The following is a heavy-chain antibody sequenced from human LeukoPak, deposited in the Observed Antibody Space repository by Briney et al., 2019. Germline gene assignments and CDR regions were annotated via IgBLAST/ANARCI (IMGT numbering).Heavy chain of an antibody. Sequence: GGSLRLSCAASGFPFSSYAMSWVRQAPGTGLEWVSAISGSGGSTYYADSVKGRFTISRDNSKNTLYLQMNSLRAEDTAVYYCAKDFYDTALYFDYWGQGTLVTVSS. D-gene: IGHD2/OR15-2a*01. CDR2: ISGSGGST. CDR3: AKDFYDTALYFDY. J-gene: IGHJ4*02. V-gene: IGHV3-23*01. CDR1: GFPFSSYA.